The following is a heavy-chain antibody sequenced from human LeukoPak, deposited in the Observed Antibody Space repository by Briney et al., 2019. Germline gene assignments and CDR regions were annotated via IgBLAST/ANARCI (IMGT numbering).Heavy chain of an antibody. Sequence: SETLSLTCTVSGSSVSSDEYYWSWVRQHPGKGLEWIGYVYYSGSSYYIPSLESRVTMSAEVSKNQFSLELRSVTAADTAVYYCARVKVLRFLEWFLDFWGQGALVTVSS. J-gene: IGHJ4*02. CDR2: VYYSGSS. V-gene: IGHV4-31*03. CDR3: ARVKVLRFLEWFLDF. D-gene: IGHD3-3*01. CDR1: GSSVSSDEYY.